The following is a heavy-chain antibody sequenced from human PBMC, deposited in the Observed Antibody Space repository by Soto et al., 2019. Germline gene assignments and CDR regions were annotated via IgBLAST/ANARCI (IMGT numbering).Heavy chain of an antibody. CDR3: ARLIDYYGTYAFDI. D-gene: IGHD3-10*01. V-gene: IGHV3-53*01. CDR1: GFTVNSNY. J-gene: IGHJ3*02. CDR2: VYSGGST. Sequence: EVQLVESGGGLIQPGGSLRLSCAASGFTVNSNYMSWVRQAPGKGLECVSAVYSGGSTYYADSVKGRFTISRDNSKNTLFLQMNSLRAEDTAVYYCARLIDYYGTYAFDIWGQGTMVTVSS.